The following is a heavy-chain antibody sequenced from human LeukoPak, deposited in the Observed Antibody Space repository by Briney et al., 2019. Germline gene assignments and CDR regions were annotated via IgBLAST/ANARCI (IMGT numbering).Heavy chain of an antibody. CDR2: MLDTVTT. CDR1: GASMNTHY. J-gene: IGHJ4*02. V-gene: IGHV4-59*11. Sequence: PSETLSLTCAVSGASMNTHYWSWIRQPPGKGLEWIGYMLDTVTTKDNPSLKSRFTLSADTSKNQFSLRLTSVTAADTAVYYCATIKRGNIFGYFDFWGQGIRVTVSS. D-gene: IGHD5-18*01. CDR3: ATIKRGNIFGYFDF.